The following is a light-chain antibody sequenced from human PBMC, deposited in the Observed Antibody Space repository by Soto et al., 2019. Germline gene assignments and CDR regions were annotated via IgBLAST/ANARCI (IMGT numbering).Light chain of an antibody. J-gene: IGKJ5*01. CDR1: QSVSSSY. CDR2: GAS. CDR3: QQYGSSPPT. Sequence: EIVLTQSPGTLSLCPGERATLSCRASQSVSSSYLAWYHQKPGQAPRLLIYGASSRATGIPDRFSGSGSGTDFTLTISRLEPEDFAVYYCQQYGSSPPTFGQGTRLEIK. V-gene: IGKV3-20*01.